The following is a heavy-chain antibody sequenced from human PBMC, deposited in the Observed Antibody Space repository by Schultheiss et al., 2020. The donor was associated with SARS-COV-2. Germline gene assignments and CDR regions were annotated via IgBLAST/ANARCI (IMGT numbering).Heavy chain of an antibody. J-gene: IGHJ4*02. D-gene: IGHD3-16*02. Sequence: GSLRLSCAASGFTFSSYAMSWVRQAPGKGLEWIGEINHSGSTNYNPSLKSRVTISVDTSRNQFSLKLSSVTAADTAVYYCARESRDTFGGVIAPTYGYWGQGTLVTVSS. CDR3: ARESRDTFGGVIAPTYGY. CDR2: INHSGST. CDR1: GFTFSSYA. V-gene: IGHV4-34*01.